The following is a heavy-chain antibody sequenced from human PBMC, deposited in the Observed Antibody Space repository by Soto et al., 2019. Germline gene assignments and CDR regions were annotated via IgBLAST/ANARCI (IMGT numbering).Heavy chain of an antibody. CDR2: IPSDGRDV. Sequence: GGSLRLSCEASGFNFRDFWRHWVRQPPGKGPEWVSNIPSDGRDVSYADSVRGRFTISRDDARNTLYLQMSDLRVEDTAIYYCTRDDSGLGIDYWGQGTQVTVS. CDR1: GFNFRDFW. D-gene: IGHD1-26*01. CDR3: TRDDSGLGIDY. V-gene: IGHV3-74*01. J-gene: IGHJ4*02.